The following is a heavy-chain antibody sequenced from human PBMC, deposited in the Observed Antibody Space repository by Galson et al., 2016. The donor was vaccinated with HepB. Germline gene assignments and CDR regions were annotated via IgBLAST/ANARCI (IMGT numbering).Heavy chain of an antibody. D-gene: IGHD1-14*01. CDR1: GFTFSNCA. V-gene: IGHV3-23*01. CDR3: AKDRWAYNQPIES. J-gene: IGHJ4*02. Sequence: SLRLSCAASGFTFSNCAMSWVRQAPGKGLEWVSTVSGSGSNTYYADSVKGRFTISRDNSKNTLYVQMDSLRVEDTAIYYCAKDRWAYNQPIESWGQGARVTVSS. CDR2: VSGSGSNT.